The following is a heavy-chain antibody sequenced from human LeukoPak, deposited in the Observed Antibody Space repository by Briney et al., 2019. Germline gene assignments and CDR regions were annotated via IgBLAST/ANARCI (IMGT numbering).Heavy chain of an antibody. CDR1: GGSISSSSYY. V-gene: IGHV4-39*01. D-gene: IGHD5-18*01. J-gene: IGHJ3*02. Sequence: PSETLSLTCTVSGGSISSSSYYWGWIRQPPGKGLEWIGSIYYSGSTYYNPSLKSRVTISVDTSKNQFSLKLSSVTAADTAVYYCARGIIKLWALDAFDIWGQGTMVTVSS. CDR2: IYYSGST. CDR3: ARGIIKLWALDAFDI.